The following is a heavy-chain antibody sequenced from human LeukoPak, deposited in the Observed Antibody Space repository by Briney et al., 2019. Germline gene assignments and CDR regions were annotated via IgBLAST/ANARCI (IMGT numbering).Heavy chain of an antibody. D-gene: IGHD2-15*01. CDR2: ISSTGSPI. CDR1: GFTFSRFG. Sequence: GGSLRLSCAASGFTFSRFGMNWVRQAPGKGLEWVSYISSTGSPIYYADSVKGRFTISRDNAKNSLYLQMNSLRDDDAAVYYCAQKGGTDYWGQGTLVTVSS. V-gene: IGHV3-48*02. J-gene: IGHJ4*02. CDR3: AQKGGTDY.